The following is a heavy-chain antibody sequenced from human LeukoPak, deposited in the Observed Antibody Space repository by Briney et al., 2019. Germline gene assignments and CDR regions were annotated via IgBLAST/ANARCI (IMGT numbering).Heavy chain of an antibody. CDR2: IRYNGNNQ. V-gene: IGHV3-30*02. D-gene: IGHD5-18*01. Sequence: GGSLRLSCAASGFTFNNYGMHWVRQAPGKGLEWVAFIRYNGNNQYYADSVKGRFTISRDNSKNTLYLQMNSLRAEDTAVYYCARDAVGNTAMAIDYWGQGTLVTVSS. CDR1: GFTFNNYG. CDR3: ARDAVGNTAMAIDY. J-gene: IGHJ4*02.